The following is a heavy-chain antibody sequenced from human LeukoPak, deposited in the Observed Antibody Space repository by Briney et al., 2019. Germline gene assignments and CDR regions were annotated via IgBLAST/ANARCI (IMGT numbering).Heavy chain of an antibody. V-gene: IGHV4-59*01. D-gene: IGHD3-22*01. Sequence: SETLSLTCTVSGGSLSSFYWSWIRQPPGKGLEWIGYIYYSGSTNYNPSLESRVTISVDTSKNQFSLKLSSVTAADTAVYYCARTILEYYYDSNGRYYFDYWGQGTLVTVSS. CDR1: GGSLSSFY. J-gene: IGHJ4*02. CDR2: IYYSGST. CDR3: ARTILEYYYDSNGRYYFDY.